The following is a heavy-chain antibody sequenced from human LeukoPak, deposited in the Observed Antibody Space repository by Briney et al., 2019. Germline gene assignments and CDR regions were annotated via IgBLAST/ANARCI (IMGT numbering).Heavy chain of an antibody. J-gene: IGHJ6*02. V-gene: IGHV3-30*18. Sequence: GGSLRLSCAASGFTFSSYGMHWVRQAPGKGLEWVAVISYDGSNKYYADSVKGRFTISRDNSKNTLYLQMNSLRAEDTAVYYCAKPDTAMAPYYYYGMDVWGQGTMVTVSS. CDR3: AKPDTAMAPYYYYGMDV. CDR2: ISYDGSNK. CDR1: GFTFSSYG. D-gene: IGHD5-18*01.